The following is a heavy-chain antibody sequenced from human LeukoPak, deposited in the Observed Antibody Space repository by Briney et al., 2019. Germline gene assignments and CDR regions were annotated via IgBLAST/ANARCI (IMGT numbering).Heavy chain of an antibody. J-gene: IGHJ4*02. D-gene: IGHD3-10*01. V-gene: IGHV4-34*01. CDR3: ASQPYYYGSGSYYHVSY. CDR1: GGSFSGYY. Sequence: PSETLSLTCAVYGGSFSGYYWSWIRQPPGKGLEWIGEINHSGSTNYNPSLKSRVTISVDTSKNQFSLKLSSVTAADTAVYYCASQPYYYGSGSYYHVSYWGQGTLVTVSS. CDR2: INHSGST.